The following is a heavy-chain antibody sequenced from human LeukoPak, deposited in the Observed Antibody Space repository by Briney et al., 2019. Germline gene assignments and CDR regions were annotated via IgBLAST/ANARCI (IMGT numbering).Heavy chain of an antibody. CDR1: GGSFSGYY. D-gene: IGHD3-22*01. CDR2: INHSGST. CDR3: ARGLPYYYDSSGYYY. J-gene: IGHJ4*02. Sequence: SETLSLTCAVYGGSFSGYYWSWIRKPPGKGLEWIGEINHSGSTNYNPSLKSRVTISVDTSKNQFSLKLSSVTAADTAVYYCARGLPYYYDSSGYYYWGQGTLVTVSS. V-gene: IGHV4-34*01.